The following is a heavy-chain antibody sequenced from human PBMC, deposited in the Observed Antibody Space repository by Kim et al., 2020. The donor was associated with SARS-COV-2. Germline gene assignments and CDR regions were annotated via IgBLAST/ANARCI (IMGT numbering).Heavy chain of an antibody. J-gene: IGHJ4*02. D-gene: IGHD2-2*01. V-gene: IGHV3-66*01. CDR3: APFSSKDY. CDR2: GGST. Sequence: GGSTYYAASVQGRFTLPRDNSKNMLYLQMNSLRAEDTAVYYCAPFSSKDYWGQGTLVTVSS.